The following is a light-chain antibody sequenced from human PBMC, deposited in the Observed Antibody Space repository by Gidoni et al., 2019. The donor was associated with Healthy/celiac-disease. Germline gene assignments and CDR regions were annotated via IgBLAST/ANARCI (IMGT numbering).Light chain of an antibody. Sequence: DIVMTQSPLSLPVTPGEPASISCRSSQSLLHSNGYNYLDWYLQKPGQSPQLLIYLGSNRASGVPDRFSGSGSGTDFTLKISRVEAEDVGVYYCMQALQTPRYTFXQXTKLXIK. CDR2: LGS. CDR1: QSLLHSNGYNY. J-gene: IGKJ2*01. V-gene: IGKV2-28*01. CDR3: MQALQTPRYT.